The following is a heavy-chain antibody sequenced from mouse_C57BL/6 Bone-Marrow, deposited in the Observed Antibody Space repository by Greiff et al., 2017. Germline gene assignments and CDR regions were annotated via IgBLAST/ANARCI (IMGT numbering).Heavy chain of an antibody. CDR3: ARHDGNYLYWYFDV. CDR1: GFTFSSYG. CDR2: ISSGGSYP. J-gene: IGHJ1*03. Sequence: EVKLVESGGDLVKPGGSLKLSCAASGFTFSSYGMSWVRQTPDKRLEWVATISSGGSYPYYPDSVKGRFTISRDNAKNTLYLQMSSLKSEDTAMYYCARHDGNYLYWYFDVWGTGTTVTVSS. D-gene: IGHD2-1*01. V-gene: IGHV5-6*01.